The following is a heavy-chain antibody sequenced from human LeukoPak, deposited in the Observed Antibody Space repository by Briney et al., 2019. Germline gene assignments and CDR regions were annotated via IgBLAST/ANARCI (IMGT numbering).Heavy chain of an antibody. V-gene: IGHV3-74*01. CDR3: ARGYSSSWYNWFDP. Sequence: PGGSLRLSCAASGFTFSSDWMHWVRQAPGKGLLWVSRINSEGSSTSYADSVKGRFTISRDNAKSTLYLQMNSLRVEDTAVYYCARGYSSSWYNWFDPWGQGTLVTVSS. D-gene: IGHD6-13*01. J-gene: IGHJ5*02. CDR2: INSEGSST. CDR1: GFTFSSDW.